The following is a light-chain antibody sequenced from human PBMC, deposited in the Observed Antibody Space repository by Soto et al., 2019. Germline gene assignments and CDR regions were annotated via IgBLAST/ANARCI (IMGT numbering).Light chain of an antibody. V-gene: IGKV3-15*01. CDR2: RAP. CDR1: QSLSGN. Sequence: EIVMTQSPATLAGSPGETVTLSCRASQSLSGNLAWYQQKPGQAPRLLIFRAPTRATGVPARFSGRRSETEFALNISGLHSEDFAVYYCQQYRKWPPWTFGPGTKVEIK. CDR3: QQYRKWPPWT. J-gene: IGKJ1*01.